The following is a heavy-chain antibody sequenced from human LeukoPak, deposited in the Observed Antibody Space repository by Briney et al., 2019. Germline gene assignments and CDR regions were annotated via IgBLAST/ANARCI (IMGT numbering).Heavy chain of an antibody. CDR3: ARGVRIAVAGYIDY. CDR2: IRFDGSYK. J-gene: IGHJ4*02. Sequence: GGSLRLSCAASGFTFSSYGMHWVRQAPAKGLEWVAFIRFDGSYKYYADSVKVRFTISRDNSKNTVYLQMNSLRAEGTTVYYCARGVRIAVAGYIDYWGQGTLVTVSS. D-gene: IGHD6-19*01. V-gene: IGHV3-30*02. CDR1: GFTFSSYG.